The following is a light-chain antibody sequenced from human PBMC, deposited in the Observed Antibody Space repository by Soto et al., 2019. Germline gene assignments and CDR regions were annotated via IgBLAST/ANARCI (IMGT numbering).Light chain of an antibody. CDR2: GAS. J-gene: IGKJ1*01. CDR3: QQSYSTWT. CDR1: QSISSW. V-gene: IGKV1-5*01. Sequence: DIQMTQSPSTLSASVGDRFTIACRSSQSISSWLAWYQQKPGKAPKLLIYGASNLRSGVPLRFSGSGSGTDFTLTISSLQPEDFATYYCQQSYSTWTFGQGTKVDI.